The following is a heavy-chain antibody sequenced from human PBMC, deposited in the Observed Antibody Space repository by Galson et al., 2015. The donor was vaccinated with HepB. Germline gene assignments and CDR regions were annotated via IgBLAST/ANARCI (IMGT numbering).Heavy chain of an antibody. J-gene: IGHJ3*02. D-gene: IGHD6-13*01. CDR2: IYPGDSDT. Sequence: QSGAEVKKPGESLKISCKGSGYSFTSYWIGWVRQMPGKGLEWMGIIYPGDSDTRYSPSFQGQVTISADKSISTAYLQWSSLKASDTAMYYCARQYSSSWYDRGAFDIWGQGTMVTVSS. CDR3: ARQYSSSWYDRGAFDI. CDR1: GYSFTSYW. V-gene: IGHV5-51*01.